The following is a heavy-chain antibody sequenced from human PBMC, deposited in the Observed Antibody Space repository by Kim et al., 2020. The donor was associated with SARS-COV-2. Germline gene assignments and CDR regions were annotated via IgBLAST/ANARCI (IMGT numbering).Heavy chain of an antibody. Sequence: SETLSLTCTVSGGSISSYYWSWIRQPPGKGLEWIGYIYYSGSTNYNPSLKSRVTISVDTSKNQFSLKLSSVTAADTAVYYCARITNDYGDSRPYYFDYWGQGTLVTVSS. CDR1: GGSISSYY. J-gene: IGHJ4*02. CDR3: ARITNDYGDSRPYYFDY. CDR2: IYYSGST. V-gene: IGHV4-59*13. D-gene: IGHD4-17*01.